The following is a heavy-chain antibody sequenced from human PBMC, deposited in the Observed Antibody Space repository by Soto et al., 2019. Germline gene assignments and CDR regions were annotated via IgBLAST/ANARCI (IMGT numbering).Heavy chain of an antibody. V-gene: IGHV1-69*06. CDR3: ARGRDCSGGSCYSGSLGWFDP. Sequence: QVQLVQSGAEVKKPGSSVKVSYKASGGTFSSYAISWVRQAPGQGLEWMGGIIPIFGTANYAQKFQGRVTITADKSTSTAYMELSSLRSEDTAVYYCARGRDCSGGSCYSGSLGWFDPWGQGTLVTVSS. CDR1: GGTFSSYA. J-gene: IGHJ5*02. D-gene: IGHD2-15*01. CDR2: IIPIFGTA.